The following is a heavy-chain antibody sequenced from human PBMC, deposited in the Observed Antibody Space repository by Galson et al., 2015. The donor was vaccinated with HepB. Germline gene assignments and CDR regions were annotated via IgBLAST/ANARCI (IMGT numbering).Heavy chain of an antibody. D-gene: IGHD6-13*01. J-gene: IGHJ6*02. CDR3: AREPHTGMSYYGVDV. CDR1: GGSISSGGYY. Sequence: TLSLTCTVAGGSISSGGYYWHWIRQHPGKGLEWIGYIYYTGTTYYSPSLKSRLTISRDTSENLIYLRLASVTAADTAVYYCAREPHTGMSYYGVDVWGQGTTVTVSS. CDR2: IYYTGTT. V-gene: IGHV4-31*03.